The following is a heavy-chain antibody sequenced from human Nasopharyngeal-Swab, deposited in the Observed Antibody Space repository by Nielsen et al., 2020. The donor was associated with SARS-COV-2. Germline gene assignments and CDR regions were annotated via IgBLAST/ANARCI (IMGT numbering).Heavy chain of an antibody. CDR3: ARGADQSDGMDV. D-gene: IGHD4/OR15-4a*01. V-gene: IGHV4-59*08. CDR1: GGSISRYY. J-gene: IGHJ6*02. CDR2: IYYSGST. Sequence: SETLSLTCTVSGGSISRYYWSCIRQPPGKGLEWIGYIYYSGSTNYNPSLKSRVTISVDTSKNQFSLKLSSVTAADTAVYYCARGADQSDGMDVWGQGTTVTVSS.